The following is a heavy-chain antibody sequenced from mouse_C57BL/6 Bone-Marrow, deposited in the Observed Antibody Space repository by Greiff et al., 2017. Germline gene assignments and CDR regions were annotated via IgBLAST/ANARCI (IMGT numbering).Heavy chain of an antibody. D-gene: IGHD3-1*01. Sequence: EVQLVESGGGLVQPKGSLKLSCAASGFTFTTYAMHWVRQAPGKGLEWVARIRRKSSNYATYYADSVKDRFTISRDDSQSMLYLQVNNLKTGDTAMYYCVRDRVFAYWGQGTLVTVSA. CDR2: IRRKSSNYAT. CDR1: GFTFTTYA. V-gene: IGHV10-3*01. J-gene: IGHJ3*01. CDR3: VRDRVFAY.